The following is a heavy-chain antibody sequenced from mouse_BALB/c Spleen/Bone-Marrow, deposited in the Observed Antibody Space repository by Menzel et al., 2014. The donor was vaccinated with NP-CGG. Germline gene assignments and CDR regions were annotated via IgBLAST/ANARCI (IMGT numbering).Heavy chain of an antibody. Sequence: EGHLGETGAELENAEAAVKLSCTTYSFNIKDTYMHWVKQRPEQGLEWIGRIDPANGNTKYDPKFQGKATITADTSSNTAYLQLSSLTSEDTAVYYCARGGTTATWYFDVWGAGTTVTVSS. CDR3: ARGGTTATWYFDV. V-gene: IGHV14-3*02. CDR2: IDPANGNT. CDR1: SFNIKDTY. J-gene: IGHJ1*01. D-gene: IGHD1-2*01.